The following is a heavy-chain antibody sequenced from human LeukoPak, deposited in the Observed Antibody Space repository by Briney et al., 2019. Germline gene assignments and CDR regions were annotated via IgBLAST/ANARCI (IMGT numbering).Heavy chain of an antibody. J-gene: IGHJ5*02. CDR2: IYHSGST. D-gene: IGHD2-2*01. Sequence: SETLSLTCTVSGGSIGNYYWHWIRQPPGKGLEWIGYIYHSGSTYYNPSLKSRVTISVDRSKNQFSLKLSSVTAADTAVYYCARDRGYCSSTSCYGAPRYNWFDPWGQGTLVTVSS. CDR3: ARDRGYCSSTSCYGAPRYNWFDP. V-gene: IGHV4-59*12. CDR1: GGSIGNYY.